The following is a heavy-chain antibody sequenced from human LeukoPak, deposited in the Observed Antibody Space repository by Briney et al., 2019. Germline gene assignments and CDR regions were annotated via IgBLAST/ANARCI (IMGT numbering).Heavy chain of an antibody. J-gene: IGHJ4*02. CDR3: ARVGTDY. Sequence: SETLSLTCAVYGGSFSGYYWSWIRQPPGKGLEWIGEINHSGSTNYNPSLKSRVTISVDTSKNQFSLKLSSVTAADTAVYYCARVGTDYWGQGTLVTVSS. V-gene: IGHV4-34*01. D-gene: IGHD7-27*01. CDR1: GGSFSGYY. CDR2: INHSGST.